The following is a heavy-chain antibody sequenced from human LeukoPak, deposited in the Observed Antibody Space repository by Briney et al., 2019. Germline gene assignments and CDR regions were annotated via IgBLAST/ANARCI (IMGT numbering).Heavy chain of an antibody. CDR1: GFTFSNYW. Sequence: GGSLRLSCVASGFTFSNYWMSWVRQAPGKGLEWVANMKGDGTEKYDLDSVKGRFIIFRDNTKNSLYLEMNRLRAGDTAVYLCARWGGDWGRGNAFDIWGQGAMVTVSS. J-gene: IGHJ3*02. V-gene: IGHV3-7*01. D-gene: IGHD7-27*01. CDR2: MKGDGTEK. CDR3: ARWGGDWGRGNAFDI.